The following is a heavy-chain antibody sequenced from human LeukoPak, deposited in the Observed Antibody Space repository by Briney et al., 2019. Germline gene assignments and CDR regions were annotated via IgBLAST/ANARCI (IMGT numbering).Heavy chain of an antibody. CDR3: SRESGAFCPFGY. Sequence: SRTRSLTCGVSGGSISSTNWGSWVRQPPGQGLEWIGEISLSGLTNYNPSLKSRVTMSHDKSKNHLSLSLTSVTAADTAVYYCSRESGAFCPFGYWGQGTLVTVSS. CDR1: GGSISSTNW. CDR2: ISLSGLT. J-gene: IGHJ4*02. D-gene: IGHD1-26*01. V-gene: IGHV4-4*02.